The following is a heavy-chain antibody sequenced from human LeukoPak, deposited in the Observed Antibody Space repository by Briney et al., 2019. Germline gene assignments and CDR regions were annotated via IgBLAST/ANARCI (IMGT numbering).Heavy chain of an antibody. D-gene: IGHD1/OR15-1a*01. Sequence: PGRSLRLSCATSGFTFSSYAMHRVRQAPGKGLEWVALISYDGINQYYADSVKGRFIISRDNSKNTLYLQLNSLRLEDTAVYYCTLTTFGVVYYFDYWGQGTLVTVSS. V-gene: IGHV3-30*04. J-gene: IGHJ4*02. CDR2: ISYDGINQ. CDR1: GFTFSSYA. CDR3: TLTTFGVVYYFDY.